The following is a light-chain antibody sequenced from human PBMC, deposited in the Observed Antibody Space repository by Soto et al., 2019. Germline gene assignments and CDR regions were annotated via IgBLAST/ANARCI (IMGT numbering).Light chain of an antibody. CDR3: AAWDDSLSVV. CDR2: SNN. J-gene: IGLJ3*02. CDR1: SSNIGINY. Sequence: QSVLSQPPSASGTPGQRVTISCSGSSSNIGINYVYWYQQLPGTAPKLLIYSNNQRPSGVPDRFAGSKSGTSASLAISGLRADDEADYYGAAWDDSLSVVFGGGTKLTVL. V-gene: IGLV1-47*01.